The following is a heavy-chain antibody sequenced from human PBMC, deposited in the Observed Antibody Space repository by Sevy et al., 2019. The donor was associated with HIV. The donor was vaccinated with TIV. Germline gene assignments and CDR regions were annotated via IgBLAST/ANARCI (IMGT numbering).Heavy chain of an antibody. CDR3: ARGPSYDYVWGSYRYFDY. CDR2: INHSGST. J-gene: IGHJ4*02. Sequence: SETLSLTCAVYGGSFSGYYWSWIRQPPGKGLEWIGEINHSGSTNYNPSLKSRVTISVDTSKNQFSLKLSSVTAADTAVYYCARGPSYDYVWGSYRYFDYWGQRTLVTVSS. D-gene: IGHD3-16*02. CDR1: GGSFSGYY. V-gene: IGHV4-34*01.